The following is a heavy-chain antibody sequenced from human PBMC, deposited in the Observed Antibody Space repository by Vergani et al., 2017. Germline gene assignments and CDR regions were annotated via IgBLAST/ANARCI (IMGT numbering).Heavy chain of an antibody. J-gene: IGHJ4*02. V-gene: IGHV4-59*01. CDR1: GGSISSYY. D-gene: IGHD4-11*01. CDR3: ARWGGVNDYSNLYFDY. CDR2: IYYSGST. Sequence: QVQLQESGPGLVKPSQTLSLTCTVSGGSISSYYWSWIRQPPGKGLEWIGYIYYSGSTNYNPSLKSRVTISVDTSKNQFSLMLSSVTAADTAVYYCARWGGVNDYSNLYFDYWGQGTLVTVSS.